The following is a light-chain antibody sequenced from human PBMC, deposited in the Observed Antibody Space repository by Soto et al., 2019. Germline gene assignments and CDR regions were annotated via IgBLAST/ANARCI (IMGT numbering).Light chain of an antibody. J-gene: IGKJ5*01. CDR2: AAS. V-gene: IGKV1-39*01. Sequence: DIQMTQSPSSLSASVGDRVTITCRASPSISYFLSWYQQKPGQAPKLLIYAASSLQSGVPSRFSGSGSGTDFTLTIRSLQPEDFATYYCQQAHGTFGQGTRLDIK. CDR1: PSISYF. CDR3: QQAHGT.